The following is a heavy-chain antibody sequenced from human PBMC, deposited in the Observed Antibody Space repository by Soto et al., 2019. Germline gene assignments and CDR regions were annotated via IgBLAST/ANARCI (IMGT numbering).Heavy chain of an antibody. V-gene: IGHV3-23*01. J-gene: IGHJ4*02. CDR2: VGPSGGST. CDR1: GFTFSNYA. D-gene: IGHD5-12*01. CDR3: AKDYSDGYNYEFDY. Sequence: EVQLLESGGGLVQPGGSLRLSCAASGFTFSNYAMSWVRQAPGKGLEWVSGVGPSGGSTYYADSVKGRFTISRDNXXNTLYLQMNSLRAEDTAVYYCAKDYSDGYNYEFDYWGQGTLVTVSS.